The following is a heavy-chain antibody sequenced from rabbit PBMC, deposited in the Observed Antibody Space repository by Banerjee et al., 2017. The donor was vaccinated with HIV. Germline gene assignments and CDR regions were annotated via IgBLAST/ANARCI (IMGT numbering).Heavy chain of an antibody. J-gene: IGHJ4*01. Sequence: QSLEESGGDLVKPGASLTLTCTASGFSFSSSYWICWVRQAPGKGLEWIACIYTGSSGRTYYASWAKGRFTISKTSSTTVTLQMTSLTAADTATYFCAREEYVGAKSLWGPGTLVTVS. D-gene: IGHD4-1*01. CDR1: GFSFSSSYW. V-gene: IGHV1S40*01. CDR3: AREEYVGAKSL. CDR2: IYTGSSGRT.